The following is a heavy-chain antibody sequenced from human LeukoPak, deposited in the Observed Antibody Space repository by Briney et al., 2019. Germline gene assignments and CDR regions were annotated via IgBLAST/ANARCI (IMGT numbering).Heavy chain of an antibody. CDR1: GFTFSSYW. CDR2: INSDGSST. D-gene: IGHD6-19*01. V-gene: IGHV3-74*01. J-gene: IGHJ5*02. Sequence: PGGSLRLSCAASGFTFSSYWMHWVRQAPGKGLVWVSRINSDGSSTSYADSVKGRFTISRDNAKNSLYLQMNSLRAEDTAVYYCASQNSSGWYWPGGWFDPWGQGTLVTVSS. CDR3: ASQNSSGWYWPGGWFDP.